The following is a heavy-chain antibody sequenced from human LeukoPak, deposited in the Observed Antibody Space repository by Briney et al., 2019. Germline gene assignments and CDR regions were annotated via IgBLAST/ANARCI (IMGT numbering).Heavy chain of an antibody. CDR1: GGSFSGHY. V-gene: IGHV4-34*01. CDR3: ARVHQQLALYAFDF. CDR2: INNSGST. D-gene: IGHD6-13*01. J-gene: IGHJ3*01. Sequence: SETLSLTCAVYGGSFSGHYWTWIRQPPGKGLEWIGEINNSGSTNYNPSLKSRVIIGVDTSKNQFSLKVRSVTAADTAVYYCARVHQQLALYAFDFWGHGTLVTVSS.